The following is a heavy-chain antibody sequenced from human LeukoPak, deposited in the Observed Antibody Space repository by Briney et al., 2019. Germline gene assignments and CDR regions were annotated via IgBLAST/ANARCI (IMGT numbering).Heavy chain of an antibody. CDR3: ARDLVTVTKGFDI. Sequence: SETLSLTCAVSADSFSSHYWTWIRQPPGKGLEWIGYISYIGSTNYNPSLKSRVTISIDTSKNQFSLKLTSVTAADTAVYYCARDLVTVTKGFDIWGQGTMVSVPS. D-gene: IGHD4-17*01. CDR1: ADSFSSHY. J-gene: IGHJ3*02. CDR2: ISYIGST. V-gene: IGHV4-59*11.